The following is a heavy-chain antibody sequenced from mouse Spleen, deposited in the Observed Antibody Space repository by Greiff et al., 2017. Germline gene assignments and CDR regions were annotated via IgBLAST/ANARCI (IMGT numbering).Heavy chain of an antibody. V-gene: IGHV1-15*01. Sequence: VQHQQSGAELVRPGASVTLSCKASGYTFTDYEMHWVKQTPVHGLEWIGAIDPETGGTAYNQKFKGKAILTADKSSSTAYMELRSLTSEDSAVYYCTRRPWFAYWGQGTLVTVSA. CDR3: TRRPWFAY. CDR2: IDPETGGT. CDR1: GYTFTDYE. J-gene: IGHJ3*01.